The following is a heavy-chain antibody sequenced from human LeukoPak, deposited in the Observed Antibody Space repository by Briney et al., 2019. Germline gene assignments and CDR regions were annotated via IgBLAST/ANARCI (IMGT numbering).Heavy chain of an antibody. Sequence: PGGSLRLSCAASGFTFSNYWMSWVRQAPGKGLEWVSSISGRSNYIFYADSVKGRFTISRDNAENSLYLLLNSLRVEDTAVYYCARGSTSGSCTSSSCHNWFDPWGQGTLVTVSS. CDR3: ARGSTSGSCTSSSCHNWFDP. CDR2: ISGRSNYI. J-gene: IGHJ5*02. D-gene: IGHD2-2*01. CDR1: GFTFSNYW. V-gene: IGHV3-21*01.